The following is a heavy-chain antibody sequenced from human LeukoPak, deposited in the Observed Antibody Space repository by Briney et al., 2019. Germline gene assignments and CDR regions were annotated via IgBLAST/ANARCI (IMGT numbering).Heavy chain of an antibody. V-gene: IGHV3-48*03. J-gene: IGHJ6*03. CDR3: ARDGVAAAGRYYYYYMDV. Sequence: AGGSLRLSCAASGFTFSSYEMNWVRQAPGKGLEWVSYISSSGSTTYYADSVKGRFTISRDNAKNSLYLQMNSLRAEDTAVYYCARDGVAAAGRYYYYYMDVWGKGTTVTVSS. D-gene: IGHD6-13*01. CDR1: GFTFSSYE. CDR2: ISSSGSTT.